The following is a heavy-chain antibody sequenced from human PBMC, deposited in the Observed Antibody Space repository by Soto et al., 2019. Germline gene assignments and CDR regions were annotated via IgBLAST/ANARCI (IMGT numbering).Heavy chain of an antibody. CDR3: ARGQGYCSGGICYYYYYGMDV. J-gene: IGHJ6*02. D-gene: IGHD2-15*01. Sequence: WASVKVSCKASGGTFSSDAFSWVRQAPGQGLEWMGGIIPTSGTANYAQKFQGRATITADESTSTAYMELSSLTSEDTAVYFCARGQGYCSGGICYYYYYGMDVWGQGTTVTVS. CDR1: GGTFSSDA. V-gene: IGHV1-69*13. CDR2: IIPTSGTA.